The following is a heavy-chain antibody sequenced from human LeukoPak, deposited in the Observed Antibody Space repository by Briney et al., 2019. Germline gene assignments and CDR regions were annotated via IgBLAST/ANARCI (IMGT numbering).Heavy chain of an antibody. CDR2: INHSGST. J-gene: IGHJ3*02. Sequence: SETLSLTCAVYGGSFSGYYWSWIRQPPGKGLEWIGEINHSGSTNYNPSLKSRVTISVDTSKNQFSLKLSSVTAADTAVYYCARSLRPLLSRSRAFDIWGQGTMATVSS. CDR3: ARSLRPLLSRSRAFDI. CDR1: GGSFSGYY. V-gene: IGHV4-34*01. D-gene: IGHD1-14*01.